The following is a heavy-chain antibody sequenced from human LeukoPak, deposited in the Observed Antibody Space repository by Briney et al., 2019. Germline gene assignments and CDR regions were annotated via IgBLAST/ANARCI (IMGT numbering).Heavy chain of an antibody. J-gene: IGHJ5*02. Sequence: SETLSLTCTVSGGSISSSSYYWGWIRQPPGKGLEWIGSIYYSGSTYYNPSLKSRVTISVDTSKNQFSLKLSSVTAADTAIYYCARAVIVVAAATQRNWFDPWGQGTLVTVSS. CDR1: GGSISSSSYY. D-gene: IGHD2-15*01. V-gene: IGHV4-39*07. CDR3: ARAVIVVAAATQRNWFDP. CDR2: IYYSGST.